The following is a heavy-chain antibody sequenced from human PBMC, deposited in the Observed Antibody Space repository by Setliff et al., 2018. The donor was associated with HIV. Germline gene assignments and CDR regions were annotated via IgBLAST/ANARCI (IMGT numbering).Heavy chain of an antibody. CDR3: ARGDHGVWGDCYSAFDS. CDR2: IHTNTGNP. Sequence: ASVKVSCKASGYTFTSYAINWVRQAPGQGLEWMGWIHTNTGNPTYAQGFTGRFVFSLATSVSTAFLEISTLKAEDTAVYYCARGDHGVWGDCYSAFDSWGQGTMVTVSS. V-gene: IGHV7-4-1*02. D-gene: IGHD2-21*01. J-gene: IGHJ3*02. CDR1: GYTFTSYA.